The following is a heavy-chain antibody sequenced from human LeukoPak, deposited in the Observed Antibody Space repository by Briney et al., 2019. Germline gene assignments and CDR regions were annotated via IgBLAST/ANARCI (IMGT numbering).Heavy chain of an antibody. CDR1: GGSFSGYY. D-gene: IGHD4-17*01. Sequence: SETLSLTCAVYGGSFSGYYWSWIRQPPGKGLEWIGEINHSGSTNYNPSLKSRVTISVDTSKNQFSLKLSSVTAADTAVYYCARCVTTGTNWFDPWGQGTLVTVSS. CDR3: ARCVTTGTNWFDP. V-gene: IGHV4-34*01. J-gene: IGHJ5*02. CDR2: INHSGST.